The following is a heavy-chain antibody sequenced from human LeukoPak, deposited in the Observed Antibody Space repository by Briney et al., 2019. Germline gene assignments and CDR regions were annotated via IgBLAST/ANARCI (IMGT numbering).Heavy chain of an antibody. Sequence: SGGSLRLSCAASGFTFSSYGMHWVRQAPGKGLEWVAVISYDGSNKYYADSVKGRFTISRDNSKNNLYLQVNILRAEDTALYYCAKTAPHETTVGPYWFFDLWGRGTLVTVSS. CDR3: AKTAPHETTVGPYWFFDL. D-gene: IGHD4-23*01. CDR1: GFTFSSYG. CDR2: ISYDGSNK. J-gene: IGHJ2*01. V-gene: IGHV3-30*18.